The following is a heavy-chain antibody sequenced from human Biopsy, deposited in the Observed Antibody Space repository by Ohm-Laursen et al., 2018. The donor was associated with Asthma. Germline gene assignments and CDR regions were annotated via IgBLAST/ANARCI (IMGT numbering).Heavy chain of an antibody. J-gene: IGHJ5*02. CDR3: ARGQKSPGDRWFDP. CDR1: GFTFMGYH. D-gene: IGHD7-27*01. Sequence: ASVKVSCKASGFTFMGYHIFWMRQAPGQGLEWMGRINPNGGGTHYAQKFQGRVTLTRDTSISTAYMDLSALTSDNTAVYYCARGQKSPGDRWFDPWGQGTLVTVSS. CDR2: INPNGGGT. V-gene: IGHV1-2*06.